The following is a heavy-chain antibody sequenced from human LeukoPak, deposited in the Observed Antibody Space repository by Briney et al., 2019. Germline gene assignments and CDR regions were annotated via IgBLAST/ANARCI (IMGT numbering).Heavy chain of an antibody. J-gene: IGHJ6*02. CDR1: GYAFTSYG. CDR2: ISAYNGNT. CDR3: ARERRTIFGVVINYYYYYGMDV. D-gene: IGHD3-3*01. V-gene: IGHV1-18*01. Sequence: ASVKVSCKAPGYAFTSYGISWVRQAPGQGLEWMGWISAYNGNTNYAQKLQGRVTMTTDTSTSTAYMELRSLRSDDTAVYYCARERRTIFGVVINYYYYYGMDVWGQGTTVTVSS.